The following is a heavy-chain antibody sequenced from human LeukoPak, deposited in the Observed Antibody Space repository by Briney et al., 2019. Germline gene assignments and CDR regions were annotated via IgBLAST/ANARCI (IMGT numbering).Heavy chain of an antibody. CDR3: ARVSVRDIVVVVAAALDY. J-gene: IGHJ4*02. D-gene: IGHD2-15*01. CDR1: GYTFTGYY. V-gene: IGHV1-2*02. Sequence: ASVKVSCKASGYTFTGYYMHWVRQAPGQGLEWMGWINPNSGGTNYAQKFQGRVTMTRDTSISTAYMELSRLRSDDTAVYYCARVSVRDIVVVVAAALDYWGQGTLVTVSS. CDR2: INPNSGGT.